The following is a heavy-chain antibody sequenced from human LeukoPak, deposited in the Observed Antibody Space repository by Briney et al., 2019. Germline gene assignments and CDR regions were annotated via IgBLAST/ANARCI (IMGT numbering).Heavy chain of an antibody. D-gene: IGHD2-2*01. CDR2: IYYSGST. CDR1: GGSISSSSYY. J-gene: IGHJ6*02. Sequence: PSETLSLTCTVSGGSISSSSYYWGWIRQPPGKGLEWIGSIYYSGSTYYNPSLKSRVTISVDTSKNQFSLKLSSVTAADTAVYYCARDSSEYCSSTSCYVWNYYYYYGMDVWGQGTTVTVSS. CDR3: ARDSSEYCSSTSCYVWNYYYYYGMDV. V-gene: IGHV4-39*07.